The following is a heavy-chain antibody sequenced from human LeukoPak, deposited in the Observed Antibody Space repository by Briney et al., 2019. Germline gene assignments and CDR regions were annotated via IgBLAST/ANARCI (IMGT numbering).Heavy chain of an antibody. CDR2: IIPILGIA. CDR1: GGTFSSYA. Sequence: SVKVSCQASGGTFSSYAISWVRQAPGQGLEWMGRIIPILGIANYAQKFQGRVTITADKSTSTAYMELSSLRSEDTAVYYCAIVVEPTRFDYWGQGTLVTVSS. D-gene: IGHD2-15*01. J-gene: IGHJ4*02. CDR3: AIVVEPTRFDY. V-gene: IGHV1-69*04.